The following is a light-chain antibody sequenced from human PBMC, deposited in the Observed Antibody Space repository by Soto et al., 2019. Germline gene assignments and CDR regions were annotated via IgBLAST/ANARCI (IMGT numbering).Light chain of an antibody. CDR1: SSDVGAYNY. V-gene: IGLV2-14*01. J-gene: IGLJ1*01. Sequence: QSALTQPASVSGSPGQSITISCTGTSSDVGAYNYVSWFRQHPGKAPKLMIFDVSNRPSGVSNRFSGSKSGNTASLTISGLQAEDEADYYCSSYTSSSTLLVFGTGTKLTVL. CDR3: SSYTSSSTLLV. CDR2: DVS.